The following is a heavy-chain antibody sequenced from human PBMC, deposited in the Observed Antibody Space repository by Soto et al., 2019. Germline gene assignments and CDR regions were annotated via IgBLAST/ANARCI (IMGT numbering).Heavy chain of an antibody. J-gene: IGHJ4*02. CDR2: IRGKAYGGTT. V-gene: IGHV3-49*04. Sequence: GGSLRLSCTASGFSFGAYAMSWVRQAPGKGLEWVGFIRGKAYGGTTEYAASVKGRFTISRDDSRSIAYLQMNSLKTEDTAVYYCTRDGGAWELHPYFDYWGQGALVTVSS. CDR3: TRDGGAWELHPYFDY. CDR1: GFSFGAYA. D-gene: IGHD1-26*01.